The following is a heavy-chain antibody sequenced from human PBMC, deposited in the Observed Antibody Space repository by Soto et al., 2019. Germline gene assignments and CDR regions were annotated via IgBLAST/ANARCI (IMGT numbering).Heavy chain of an antibody. CDR2: FDPEDGET. CDR1: GYTLTELS. J-gene: IGHJ6*03. CDR3: ATELAAAGTYPYYYMDV. Sequence: ASVKVSCKVSGYTLTELSMHWVRQAPGKGFEWMGGFDPEDGETIYAQKFQGRVTMTEDTSTDTAYMELSSLRSEDTAVYYCATELAAAGTYPYYYMDVWGKGTTVTVSS. V-gene: IGHV1-24*01. D-gene: IGHD6-13*01.